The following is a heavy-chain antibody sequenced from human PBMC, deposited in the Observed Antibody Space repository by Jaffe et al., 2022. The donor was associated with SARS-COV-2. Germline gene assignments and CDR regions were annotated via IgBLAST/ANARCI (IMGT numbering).Heavy chain of an antibody. CDR1: GFTFSSYS. D-gene: IGHD6-13*01. J-gene: IGHJ5*02. CDR3: ARDSSSWYQLSGWFDP. CDR2: ISSSSSYI. V-gene: IGHV3-21*01. Sequence: EVQLVESGGGLVKPGGSLRLSCAASGFTFSSYSMNWVRQAPGKGLEWVSSISSSSSYIYYADSVKGRFTISRDNAKNSLYLQMNSLRAEDTAVYYCARDSSSWYQLSGWFDPWGQGTLVTVSS.